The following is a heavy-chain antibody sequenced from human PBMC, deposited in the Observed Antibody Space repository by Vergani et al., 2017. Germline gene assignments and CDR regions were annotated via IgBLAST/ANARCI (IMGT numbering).Heavy chain of an antibody. V-gene: IGHV3-48*01. CDR3: VRDPDYSTFDS. J-gene: IGHJ4*02. CDR1: GFTFSACS. D-gene: IGHD4-11*01. Sequence: DVRLVESGGGVVQPGGSLRLSCAASGFTFSACSMNWVRQTPGKGLEWISYIGVSDNSIYYADSVMGRFAISRDNARNLLFLQMNSLRADDSALYFCVRDPDYSTFDSWVEGTLVTDS. CDR2: IGVSDNSI.